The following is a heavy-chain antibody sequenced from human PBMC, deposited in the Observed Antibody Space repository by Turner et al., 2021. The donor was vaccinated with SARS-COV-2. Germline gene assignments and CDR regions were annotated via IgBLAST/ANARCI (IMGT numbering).Heavy chain of an antibody. CDR2: ISDSGGST. CDR1: GFTFSSYA. CDR3: AKVASNPGDYFDY. V-gene: IGHV3-23*01. D-gene: IGHD4-17*01. Sequence: EVQLLESGGGLVQPGGSLRLSCAASGFTFSSYAMSWVRQAPGKGLKWVSGISDSGGSTYYADSVKGRFTISRDNSKNTLYLQMNSLRAEDTAVYYCAKVASNPGDYFDYWGQGTLVTVSS. J-gene: IGHJ4*02.